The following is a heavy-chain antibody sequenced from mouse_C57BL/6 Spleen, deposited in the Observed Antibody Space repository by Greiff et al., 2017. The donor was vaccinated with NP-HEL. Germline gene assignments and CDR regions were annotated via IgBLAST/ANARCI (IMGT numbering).Heavy chain of an antibody. V-gene: IGHV1-64*01. Sequence: QVQLQQPGAELVKPGASVNLSCTASGYTFTSYWMHWVKQRPGQGLEWIGMIRPNSGSTNYNEKFKSKATLTVNKSSSTAYMQLSSLTSEDSAVYDCDTYENDDGNWDIDVWGTGTTVTVSS. CDR2: IRPNSGST. D-gene: IGHD2-4*01. CDR1: GYTFTSYW. CDR3: DTYENDDGNWDIDV. J-gene: IGHJ1*03.